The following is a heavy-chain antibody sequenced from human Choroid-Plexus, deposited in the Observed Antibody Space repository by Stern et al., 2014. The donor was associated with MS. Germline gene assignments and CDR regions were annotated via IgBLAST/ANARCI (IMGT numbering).Heavy chain of an antibody. CDR2: IYPGDSDT. V-gene: IGHV5-51*01. J-gene: IGHJ3*02. D-gene: IGHD6-13*01. CDR1: GYSFTRYW. Sequence: EVQLVQSGAEVKKPGESLKISCKGSGYSFTRYWIGWVRQMPGKCLEWMGIIYPGDSDTSYSPSFQGQVTISADKSISTAYLQWSSLKASDTAMYYCARRVAAAGDAFDIWGQGTMVTVSS. CDR3: ARRVAAAGDAFDI.